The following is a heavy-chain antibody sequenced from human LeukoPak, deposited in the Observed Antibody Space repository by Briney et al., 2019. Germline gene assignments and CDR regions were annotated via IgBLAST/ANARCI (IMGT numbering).Heavy chain of an antibody. CDR3: AKSDCDTIGCKLLDY. J-gene: IGHJ4*02. D-gene: IGHD6-19*01. Sequence: PGGSLRLSCAASGFTFSSYSMNWVRQAPGKGLEWVSSISSSSSYIYYADSVKGRFTISRDNAKNTLSLQLNTLGADDTAIYYCAKSDCDTIGCKLLDYWGQGTLVTVSS. CDR2: ISSSSSYI. CDR1: GFTFSSYS. V-gene: IGHV3-21*04.